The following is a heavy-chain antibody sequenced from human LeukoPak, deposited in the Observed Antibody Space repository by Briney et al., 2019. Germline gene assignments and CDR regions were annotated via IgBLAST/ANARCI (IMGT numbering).Heavy chain of an antibody. CDR1: GFTFSNYN. J-gene: IGHJ4*02. CDR3: ARAMDHTAEFDFWSSGY. CDR2: ISRSSSYI. V-gene: IGHV3-21*01. Sequence: GGSLRLSCAVSGFTFSNYNMNWVRQTPGKGLEWVSSISRSSSYIYYSDSVKGRFTISRDNAKNSLYLQMDSLRAEDTAVYYCARAMDHTAEFDFWSSGYWGQGTLVTVSS. D-gene: IGHD3-3*01.